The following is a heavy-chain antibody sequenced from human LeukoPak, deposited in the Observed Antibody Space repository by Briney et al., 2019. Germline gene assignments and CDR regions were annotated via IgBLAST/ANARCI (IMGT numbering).Heavy chain of an antibody. V-gene: IGHV3-23*01. J-gene: IGHJ4*02. CDR3: AKSGYSYGYYFDY. Sequence: GGSLTLSCPASGFTFISYAMSWVRPAPGKGLDWVPAISGSGCSTYYADSVKGRFTISRDNSRTTLYLQMNSLRAEDTAVYYCAKSGYSYGYYFDYWGQGTLVTVSS. D-gene: IGHD5-18*01. CDR2: ISGSGCST. CDR1: GFTFISYA.